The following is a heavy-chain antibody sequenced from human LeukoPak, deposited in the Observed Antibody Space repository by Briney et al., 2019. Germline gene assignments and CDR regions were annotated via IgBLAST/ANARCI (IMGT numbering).Heavy chain of an antibody. D-gene: IGHD6-13*01. J-gene: IGHJ4*02. CDR2: IYYSGST. CDR3: ARGVYDGFDY. CDR1: GGSVSSGSYY. V-gene: IGHV4-61*01. Sequence: SETLSLTCTVSGGSVSSGSYYWSWIRQPPGKGLEWIGYIYYSGSTNYNPSLKSRVTISVDTSKNQFSLKLSSVTAADTGVYYCARGVYDGFDYWGQGTLVTVSS.